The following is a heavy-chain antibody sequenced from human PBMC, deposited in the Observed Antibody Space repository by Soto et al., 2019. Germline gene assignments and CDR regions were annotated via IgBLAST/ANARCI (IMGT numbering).Heavy chain of an antibody. V-gene: IGHV1-3*01. J-gene: IGHJ6*02. CDR2: INAGNGNT. CDR3: ASSYSNYALIDYYYYGMDV. D-gene: IGHD4-4*01. Sequence: EASVQVSCKASGYTFTSYAMHWVRQAPGQRLEWMGWINAGNGNTKYSQKFQGRVTITRDTSASTAYMELSSLRSEDTAVYYCASSYSNYALIDYYYYGMDVWGQGTTVTVSS. CDR1: GYTFTSYA.